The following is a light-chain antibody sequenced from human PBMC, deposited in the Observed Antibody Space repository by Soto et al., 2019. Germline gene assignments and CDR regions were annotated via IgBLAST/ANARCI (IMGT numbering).Light chain of an antibody. J-gene: IGKJ5*01. CDR2: DAS. CDR3: QQRSNWPPIT. Sequence: EIVFTHSPATLVFFSVGRATLPFTASQSVSSYLAWYQQKPGQAPRLLIYDASNRATGIPARFSGSGSGTDFTLTISSLEPEDFAVYYCQQRSNWPPITFGQGTRLEIK. V-gene: IGKV3-11*01. CDR1: QSVSSY.